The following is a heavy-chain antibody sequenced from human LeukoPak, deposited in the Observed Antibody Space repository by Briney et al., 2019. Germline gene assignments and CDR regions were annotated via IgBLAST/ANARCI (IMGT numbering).Heavy chain of an antibody. CDR1: GYTFTSYA. J-gene: IGHJ4*02. CDR3: ARDSPYKLRVFDY. D-gene: IGHD4-17*01. V-gene: IGHV1-3*01. CDR2: INAGNGNT. Sequence: ASVTVSCKASGYTFTSYAMHWVRQAPGQRLEWMGWINAGNGNTKYSQKFRGRVTITRDTSASTAYMELSSLRSEDTAVYYCARDSPYKLRVFDYWGQGTLVTVSS.